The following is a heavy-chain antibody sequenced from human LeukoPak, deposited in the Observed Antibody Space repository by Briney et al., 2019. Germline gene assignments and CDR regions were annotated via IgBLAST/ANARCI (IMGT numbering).Heavy chain of an antibody. CDR1: GFTFSSYA. Sequence: GGSLRLSCAASGFTFSSYAMHWVRQAPGKGLEWVAVISSDGSTKYYADSVKGRFTISRDNSKSTLYLQMNSLSAEDTAVYYCARHITMIVVVTEILFDYWGQGTLVTVSS. CDR3: ARHITMIVVVTEILFDY. J-gene: IGHJ4*02. CDR2: ISSDGSTK. D-gene: IGHD3-22*01. V-gene: IGHV3-30-3*01.